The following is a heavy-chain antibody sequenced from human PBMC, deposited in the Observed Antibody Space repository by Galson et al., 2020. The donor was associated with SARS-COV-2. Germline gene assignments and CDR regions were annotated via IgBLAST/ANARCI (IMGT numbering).Heavy chain of an antibody. J-gene: IGHJ6*02. D-gene: IGHD5-12*01. CDR3: ARTRVEMATPGAYYYYGMDV. V-gene: IGHV2-70*11. CDR2: IDWDDDK. Sequence: ESGPTLVKPTQTLTLTCTFSGFSLSTSGMCVSWIRQPPGKALEWLARIDWDDDKYYSTSLKTRLTISKDTSKNQVVLTMTNMDPVDTATYYCARTRVEMATPGAYYYYGMDVWGQGTTVTVSS. CDR1: GFSLSTSGMC.